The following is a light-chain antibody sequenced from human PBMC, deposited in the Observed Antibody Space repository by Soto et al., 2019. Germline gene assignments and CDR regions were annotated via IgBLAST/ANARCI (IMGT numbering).Light chain of an antibody. CDR1: QSVTSSF. Sequence: ESVLTQSPGTLSLSPGERATLSCRASQSVTSSFLAWYQLKPGQAPRLLIYGASSRATGIPDRFSGSGSGTDFTITISILEPEDFAVYYCQQYDSSPWTFGQGTKVEIK. J-gene: IGKJ1*01. CDR2: GAS. CDR3: QQYDSSPWT. V-gene: IGKV3-20*01.